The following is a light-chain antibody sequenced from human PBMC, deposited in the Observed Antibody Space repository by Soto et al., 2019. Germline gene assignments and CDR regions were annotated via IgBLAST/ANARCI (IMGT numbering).Light chain of an antibody. CDR2: GAS. Sequence: EIVLTQSPGTLSLSPGERATLSCRASQSVSSNYLAWYQRKPGQAPRLLIYGASSRATGIPNRFSGSGSGTDFTLTNTRLEPADFAVYYCQQYGSSPPTFGQGTKVEIK. CDR1: QSVSSNY. CDR3: QQYGSSPPT. J-gene: IGKJ1*01. V-gene: IGKV3-20*01.